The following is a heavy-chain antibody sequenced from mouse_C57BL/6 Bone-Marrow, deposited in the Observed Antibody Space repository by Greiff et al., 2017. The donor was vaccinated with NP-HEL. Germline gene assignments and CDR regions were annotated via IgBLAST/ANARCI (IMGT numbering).Heavy chain of an antibody. CDR2: IYPRSGNT. Sequence: QVQLQQSGAELARPGASVKLSCKASGYTFTSYGISWVKQRTGQGLEWIGEIYPRSGNTYYNEKFKGKATLTADKSSSPAYMELRSLTSEYSAVYFCARYDDGYYPYAMDYWGQGTSVTVSS. CDR3: ARYDDGYYPYAMDY. V-gene: IGHV1-81*01. D-gene: IGHD2-3*01. J-gene: IGHJ4*01. CDR1: GYTFTSYG.